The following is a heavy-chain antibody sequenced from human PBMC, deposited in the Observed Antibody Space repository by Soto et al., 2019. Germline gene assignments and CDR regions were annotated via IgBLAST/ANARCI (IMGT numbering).Heavy chain of an antibody. CDR3: ARGRYYDYVWGSYHVVFDY. CDR2: INHSGST. V-gene: IGHV4-34*01. Sequence: LSLTCAVYGGSFSGYYWSWIRQPPGKGLEWIGEINHSGSTNYNPALKSRVTISVDTSKNQFSLKLSSVTAADTAAYYCARGRYYDYVWGSYHVVFDYWGQGTTVTVSS. J-gene: IGHJ4*03. CDR1: GGSFSGYY. D-gene: IGHD3-16*01.